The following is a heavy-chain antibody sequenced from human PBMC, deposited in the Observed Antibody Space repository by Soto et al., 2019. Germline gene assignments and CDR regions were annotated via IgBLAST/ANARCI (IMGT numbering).Heavy chain of an antibody. D-gene: IGHD5-18*01. V-gene: IGHV3-53*01. CDR1: DFTNISNY. J-gene: IGHJ6*02. CDR2: LFRTGST. CDR3: ARGGYSSGTAFYYHGMDV. Sequence: HPVGSLRLCCAASDFTNISNYMTWVRQAPGKGLECVAVLFRTGSTYYSDSVKGRFTISRDDAKNTLYLQMSRLRVDDTAKYYCARGGYSSGTAFYYHGMDVWGQGTTVTVSS.